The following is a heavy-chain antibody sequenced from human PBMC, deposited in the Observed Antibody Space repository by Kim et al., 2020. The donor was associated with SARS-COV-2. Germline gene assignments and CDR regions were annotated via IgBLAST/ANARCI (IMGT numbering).Heavy chain of an antibody. D-gene: IGHD5-12*01. V-gene: IGHV4-34*01. CDR1: GGSFSGYY. J-gene: IGHJ3*02. CDR2: INHSGST. CDR3: ARGAHVDIVARETARHDAFDI. Sequence: SETLSLTCAVYGGSFSGYYWSWIRQPPGKGLEWIGEINHSGSTNYNPSLKSRVTISVDTSKNQFSLKLSSVTAADTAVYYCARGAHVDIVARETARHDAFDIWGQGTMVTVSS.